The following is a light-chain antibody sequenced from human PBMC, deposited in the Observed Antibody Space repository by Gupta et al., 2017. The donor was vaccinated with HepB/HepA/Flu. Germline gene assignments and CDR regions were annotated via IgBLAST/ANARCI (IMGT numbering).Light chain of an antibody. CDR2: EVS. CDR1: SSDVGRYNL. J-gene: IGLJ2*01. CDR3: CSCEGRSTALVV. V-gene: IGLV2-23*02. Sequence: QSALTPPASVSGSPGQSITISCTGTSSDVGRYNLVSWYQQHPGKAPKLMIYEVSKRPSGVSNRFSGSKSGNTASPPISGLRAEDEADYYCCSCEGRSTALVVFGGGTKRTVL.